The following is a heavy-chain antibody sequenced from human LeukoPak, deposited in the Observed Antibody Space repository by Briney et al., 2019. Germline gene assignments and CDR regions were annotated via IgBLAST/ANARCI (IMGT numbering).Heavy chain of an antibody. D-gene: IGHD1-20*01. Sequence: SETLSLTCTVSGGSIGSSSYYWGWIRQPPGQGLEWIETINYSGDTYYNPSLKSRVTISVDSSRNQFSLNLSSVTAADTAVYYCVRLQAVTGNFDYWGQGARSPSP. J-gene: IGHJ4*02. CDR3: VRLQAVTGNFDY. V-gene: IGHV4-39*07. CDR2: INYSGDT. CDR1: GGSIGSSSYY.